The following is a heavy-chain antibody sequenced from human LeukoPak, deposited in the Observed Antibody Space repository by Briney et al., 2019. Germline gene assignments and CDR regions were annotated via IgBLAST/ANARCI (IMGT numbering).Heavy chain of an antibody. D-gene: IGHD6-19*01. V-gene: IGHV3-23*01. Sequence: GGSLRLSCATSGFIFNYYAMSWVRQAPGKGLEWVSGISGSDGSTYYADSVKGRFSISRDNSKKMLFLQMNSLRAEDTAVYYCAKSGYSSGWFRAFDIWGQGTLVTVSS. CDR3: AKSGYSSGWFRAFDI. J-gene: IGHJ3*02. CDR1: GFIFNYYA. CDR2: ISGSDGST.